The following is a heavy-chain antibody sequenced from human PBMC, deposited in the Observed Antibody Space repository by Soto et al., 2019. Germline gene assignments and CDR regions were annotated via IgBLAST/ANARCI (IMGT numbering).Heavy chain of an antibody. Sequence: GASVKVSCKASGGTFSSYAISWVRQAPGQGLEGMGGIIPIFGTANYAQKFQGRVTITADESTSTAYMELSSLRSEDTAVYYCARGGYDFWSGYSLSGGRTSKNYYYYYGMDVWGQGTTVTVSS. V-gene: IGHV1-69*13. CDR2: IIPIFGTA. J-gene: IGHJ6*02. CDR3: ARGGYDFWSGYSLSGGRTSKNYYYYYGMDV. CDR1: GGTFSSYA. D-gene: IGHD3-3*01.